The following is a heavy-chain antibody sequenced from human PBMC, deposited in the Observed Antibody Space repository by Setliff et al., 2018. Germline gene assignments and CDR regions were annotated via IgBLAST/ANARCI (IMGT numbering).Heavy chain of an antibody. CDR3: ARASRFGTTVWKGDYYMDV. V-gene: IGHV7-4-1*02. CDR2: INTNTGNP. CDR1: GDSFSSYG. Sequence: ASVKVSCKASGDSFSSYGINWVRQAPGQGLEWMGWINTNTGNPTYAQGFTGRFVFSLDTSVSTAYLQISSLKAEDSAVYYCARASRFGTTVWKGDYYMDVWGKGTTVTVSS. J-gene: IGHJ6*03. D-gene: IGHD4-4*01.